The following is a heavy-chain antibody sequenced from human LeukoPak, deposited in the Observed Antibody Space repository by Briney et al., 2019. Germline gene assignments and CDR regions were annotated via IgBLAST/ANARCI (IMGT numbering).Heavy chain of an antibody. V-gene: IGHV4-34*01. CDR3: ARQGRYCSGGSCYITDAFDI. Sequence: SETLSLTCAVYGGSFSGYYWSWIRQPPGKGLEWIGEINHSGSTNYNPSLKSRVTISVDTSKNQFSLKLSSVTAADTAVYYCARQGRYCSGGSCYITDAFDIWGQGTMVTVSS. J-gene: IGHJ3*02. CDR2: INHSGST. CDR1: GGSFSGYY. D-gene: IGHD2-15*01.